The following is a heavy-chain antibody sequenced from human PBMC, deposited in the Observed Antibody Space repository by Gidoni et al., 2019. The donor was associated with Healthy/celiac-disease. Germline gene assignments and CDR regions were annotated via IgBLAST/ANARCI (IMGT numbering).Heavy chain of an antibody. J-gene: IGHJ4*02. D-gene: IGHD4-17*01. Sequence: QVTLKESGPVLVKPTATLTLTCTVSGFSLSTARMGVSWIRQPPGKALELLAHIFSNDEKSYSTSLKSRLTISKDTSKSQVVLTMTNMDPVDTATYYCARMSIEVPDFGDYLFDYWGQGTLVTVSS. CDR2: IFSNDEK. CDR3: ARMSIEVPDFGDYLFDY. CDR1: GFSLSTARMG. V-gene: IGHV2-26*01.